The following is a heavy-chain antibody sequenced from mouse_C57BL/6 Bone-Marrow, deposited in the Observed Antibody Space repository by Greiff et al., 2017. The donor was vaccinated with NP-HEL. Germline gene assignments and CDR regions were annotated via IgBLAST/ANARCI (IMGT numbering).Heavy chain of an antibody. Sequence: QVQLQHSGAELARPGASVKMSCKASGYTFTSYTMHWVKQRPGQGLEWIGYINPSSGYTKYNQKFKDKATLTADKSSSTAYMQLSSLTSEDSAVYFCARWDYYGSSYYFDYWGQGTTLTVSS. V-gene: IGHV1-4*01. CDR1: GYTFTSYT. J-gene: IGHJ2*01. D-gene: IGHD1-1*01. CDR3: ARWDYYGSSYYFDY. CDR2: INPSSGYT.